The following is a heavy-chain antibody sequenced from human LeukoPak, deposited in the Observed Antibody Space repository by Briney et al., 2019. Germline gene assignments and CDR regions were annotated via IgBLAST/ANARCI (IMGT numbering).Heavy chain of an antibody. V-gene: IGHV1-18*04. CDR2: ISAYNGNT. Sequence: ASVKVSCKASGYTFTGYYMYWVRQAPGQGLEWMGWISAYNGNTNYAQKLQGRVTMTTDTSTSTAYMELKSLRSDDTAVYYCARDRATDYWGQGTLVTVSS. J-gene: IGHJ4*02. D-gene: IGHD1-26*01. CDR3: ARDRATDY. CDR1: GYTFTGYY.